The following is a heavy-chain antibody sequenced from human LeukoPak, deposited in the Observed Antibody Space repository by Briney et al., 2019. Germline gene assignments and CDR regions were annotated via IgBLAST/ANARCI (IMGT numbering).Heavy chain of an antibody. CDR2: IYYSGST. Sequence: SETLSLTCTVSGGSISRGGYYWRWLRQPPGKGLEWIGYIYYSGSTYYNPSLKSRVTISVDTSKNQFSLKLSSVTAADTAVYYCARVKRSGSYIDYWGRGTLVTVSS. CDR3: ARVKRSGSYIDY. J-gene: IGHJ4*02. CDR1: GGSISRGGYY. D-gene: IGHD3-10*01. V-gene: IGHV4-31*03.